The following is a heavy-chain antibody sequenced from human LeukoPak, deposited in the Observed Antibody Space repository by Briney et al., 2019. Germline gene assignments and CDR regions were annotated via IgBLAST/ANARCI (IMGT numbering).Heavy chain of an antibody. CDR2: IYDSGST. V-gene: IGHV4-39*01. D-gene: IGHD3-3*01. CDR3: QSRFLEWLLDY. J-gene: IGHJ4*02. CDR1: GGSVSSGSYF. Sequence: SETLSLTCTVSGGSVSSGSYFWGWIRQPPGKGLEWIGSIYDSGSTYYNPSLKSRVTISVDTSKNQFSLKLNSVTAADTAMYYCQSRFLEWLLDYWGQGTLVTVSS.